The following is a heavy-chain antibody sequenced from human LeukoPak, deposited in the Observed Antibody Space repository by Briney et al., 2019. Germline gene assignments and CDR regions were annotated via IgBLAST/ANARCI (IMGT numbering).Heavy chain of an antibody. CDR2: TSSEGSGK. CDR1: GFTFSRYA. D-gene: IGHD4-17*01. V-gene: IGHV3-30*18. Sequence: PGGSLRLSCAASGFTFSRYAMHWVRQAPGKGLEWVAVTSSEGSGKHYADSVKGRFTISRDNSKDTLYLQMNSLRAEGTGAYYCAKERVNGDYVYYYYGMDVWGQGTTVTVSS. CDR3: AKERVNGDYVYYYYGMDV. J-gene: IGHJ6*02.